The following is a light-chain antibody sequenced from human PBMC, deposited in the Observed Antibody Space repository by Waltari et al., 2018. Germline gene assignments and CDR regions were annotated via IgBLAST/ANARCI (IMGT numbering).Light chain of an antibody. J-gene: IGKJ4*01. CDR2: ATS. CDR3: QQSYAIPLT. CDR1: QNINNY. Sequence: DIQMTQSPSSLSASVGDRVTITCRASQNINNYLNWYHQTPGKAPKLLIYATSNLQSGVPSRFSGSGSGTDFTLTISSLQPEDFATYYCQQSYAIPLTFGAGTKVEI. V-gene: IGKV1-39*01.